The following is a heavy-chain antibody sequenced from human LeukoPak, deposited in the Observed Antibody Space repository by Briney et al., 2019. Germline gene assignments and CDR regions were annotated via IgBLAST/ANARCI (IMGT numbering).Heavy chain of an antibody. Sequence: PGGSLRLSCAASGFTFSSYAMTWVRQAPGKGLEWVSVISGSGDSTDYADPVKGRFTISRDNSKNTLYLQMNSLRAEDTAVYYCAKDLYCSGGSCYSRVWDYWGQGTLVTVSS. CDR3: AKDLYCSGGSCYSRVWDY. CDR1: GFTFSSYA. V-gene: IGHV3-23*01. D-gene: IGHD2-15*01. J-gene: IGHJ4*02. CDR2: ISGSGDST.